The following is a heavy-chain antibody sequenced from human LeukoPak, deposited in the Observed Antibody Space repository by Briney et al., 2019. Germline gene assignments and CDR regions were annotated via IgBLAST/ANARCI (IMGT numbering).Heavy chain of an antibody. D-gene: IGHD5-12*01. V-gene: IGHV3-23*01. CDR1: GFTFSSYG. CDR2: ISGSGGST. CDR3: AKDLYSGYDLGAIFDY. Sequence: PGGSLRLSCAASGFTFSSYGMSWVRQAPGKGLEWVSAISGSGGSTYYADSVKGRFTISRDNSKNTLYLQMNSLRAEDTAVYYCAKDLYSGYDLGAIFDYWGQGTLVTVSS. J-gene: IGHJ4*02.